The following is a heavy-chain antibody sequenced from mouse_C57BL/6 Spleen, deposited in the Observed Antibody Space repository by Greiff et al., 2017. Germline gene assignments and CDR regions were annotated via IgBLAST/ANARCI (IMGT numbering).Heavy chain of an antibody. CDR3: ARVAQARGWFAY. V-gene: IGHV1-69*01. D-gene: IGHD3-2*02. J-gene: IGHJ3*01. CDR2: IDPSDRYT. CDR1: GYTFTSYR. Sequence: VQLQQPGAELVMPGASVKLSCKASGYTFTSYRMHWVKQRPGQGLEWIGEIDPSDRYTNFNQKFKDKSTLTVDKSSSTAYMQLSSLTSEDSAVYYCARVAQARGWFAYWGQGTLVTVSA.